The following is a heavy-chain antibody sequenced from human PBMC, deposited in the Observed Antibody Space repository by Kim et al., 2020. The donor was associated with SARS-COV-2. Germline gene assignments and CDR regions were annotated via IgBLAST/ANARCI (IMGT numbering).Heavy chain of an antibody. CDR1: EDIFTTYW. Sequence: GESLKISCKGSEDIFTTYWIGWVRQMPGKGLEWMGIIHPGDSDTKYSPSFQGQVTISADKSINTAYLQWSSLKASDTAMYYCAKLDRGNGDYYAMDVWRQGTTVTVSS. CDR2: IHPGDSDT. J-gene: IGHJ6*02. CDR3: AKLDRGNGDYYAMDV. V-gene: IGHV5-51*01. D-gene: IGHD1-1*01.